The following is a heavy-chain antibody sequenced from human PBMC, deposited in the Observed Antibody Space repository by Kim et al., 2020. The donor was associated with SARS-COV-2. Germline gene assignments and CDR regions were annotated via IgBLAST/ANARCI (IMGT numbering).Heavy chain of an antibody. CDR3: ARDIMYGYYYYGMDV. Sequence: SETLSLTCTVSGGSVSSGSYYWSWIRQPPGKGLEWIGYIYYSGSTNYNPSLKSRVTISVDTSKNQFSLKLSSVTAADTAVYYCARDIMYGYYYYGMDVWGQGTTVTVSS. J-gene: IGHJ6*02. V-gene: IGHV4-61*01. D-gene: IGHD2-8*01. CDR1: GGSVSSGSYY. CDR2: IYYSGST.